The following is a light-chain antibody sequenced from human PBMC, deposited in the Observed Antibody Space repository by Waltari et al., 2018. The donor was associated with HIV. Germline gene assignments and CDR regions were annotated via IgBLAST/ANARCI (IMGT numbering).Light chain of an antibody. CDR1: KLGDKY. CDR2: QDS. Sequence: SYELTQPHSVSVSPGQTASITCSGDKLGDKYACWYPQKPGQSPVLGIYQDSKRPSGIPERVSGSNSGKTATLTISGTQAMDEDDYYCQAWDSSTVVFGGGTKLTVL. J-gene: IGLJ2*01. CDR3: QAWDSSTVV. V-gene: IGLV3-1*01.